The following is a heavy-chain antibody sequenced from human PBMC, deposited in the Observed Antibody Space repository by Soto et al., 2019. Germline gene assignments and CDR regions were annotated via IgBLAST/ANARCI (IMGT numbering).Heavy chain of an antibody. CDR2: ISGSGGST. Sequence: EVQLLESGGGLVQPGGSLRLSCAASGFTFSSYAMSWVRQAPGKGLEWVSAISGSGGSTYYADSVKGRFTISRDNSKNTLYLQMDGLRAGETAVYYCEKVGGGGIVVVVAAYYFDYWGQGTLVTVSS. J-gene: IGHJ4*02. D-gene: IGHD2-15*01. CDR3: EKVGGGGIVVVVAAYYFDY. CDR1: GFTFSSYA. V-gene: IGHV3-23*01.